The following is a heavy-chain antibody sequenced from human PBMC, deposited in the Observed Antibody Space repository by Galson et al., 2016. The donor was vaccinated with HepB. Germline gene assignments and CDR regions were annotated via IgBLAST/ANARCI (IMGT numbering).Heavy chain of an antibody. D-gene: IGHD1-7*01. Sequence: SLRLSCAASGFTFASYAMSWVRQTPGKGLEWIASLSGSGDMTFYADSVRGRFTISRGNSQNTLYLQMDSLRVEDTAVYYCAKTPAGELRSCYGARCHLWYFDLWGRGTLVTVSS. CDR1: GFTFASYA. J-gene: IGHJ2*01. CDR3: AKTPAGELRSCYGARCHLWYFDL. V-gene: IGHV3-23*01. CDR2: LSGSGDMT.